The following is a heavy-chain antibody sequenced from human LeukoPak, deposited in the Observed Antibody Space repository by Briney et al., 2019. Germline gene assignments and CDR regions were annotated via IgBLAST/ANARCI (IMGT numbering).Heavy chain of an antibody. CDR3: AKNPSIYIYDSSGYGDH. CDR2: ISGSGGST. D-gene: IGHD3-22*01. V-gene: IGHV3-23*01. CDR1: GFTFSSYA. Sequence: GGSLRLSCAASGFTFSSYAMSWVRQAPGKGLGWVSAISGSGGSTYCADSVKGRFTISRDNSKNTLYLQMNSLRAEDTAVYYCAKNPSIYIYDSSGYGDHWGQGTLVTVSS. J-gene: IGHJ4*02.